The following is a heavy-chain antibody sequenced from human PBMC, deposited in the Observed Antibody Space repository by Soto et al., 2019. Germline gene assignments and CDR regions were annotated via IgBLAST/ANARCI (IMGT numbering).Heavy chain of an antibody. CDR2: INAGNGNT. J-gene: IGHJ5*02. CDR1: GYTFTSYA. Sequence: ASVKVSCKASGYTFTSYAMHWVRQAPGQRLEWMGWINAGNGNTKYSQKFQGRVTITRDTSASTAYMELSSLRSEDTAVYYCARDQGYCSGGSCYMYWFDPWGQGTLVTVSS. CDR3: ARDQGYCSGGSCYMYWFDP. V-gene: IGHV1-3*01. D-gene: IGHD2-15*01.